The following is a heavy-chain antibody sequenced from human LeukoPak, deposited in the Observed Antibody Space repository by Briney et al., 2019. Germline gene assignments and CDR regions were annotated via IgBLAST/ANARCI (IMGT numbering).Heavy chain of an antibody. J-gene: IGHJ5*02. D-gene: IGHD1-26*01. CDR3: ARDPSGSFFNWFDP. Sequence: ASVKVSCKPSGYTFTSYKFNWVGQAPGQGLDGMGLINPSGGSTSYAQKFQGRGTMTRDTSTSTVYMELSSLRSEDTAVYYCARDPSGSFFNWFDPWGQGSLVTVSS. CDR2: INPSGGST. V-gene: IGHV1-46*01. CDR1: GYTFTSYK.